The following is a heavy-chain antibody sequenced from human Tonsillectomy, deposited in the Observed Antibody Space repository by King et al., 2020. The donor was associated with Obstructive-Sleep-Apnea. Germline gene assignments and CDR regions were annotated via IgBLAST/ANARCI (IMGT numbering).Heavy chain of an antibody. J-gene: IGHJ4*02. V-gene: IGHV4-39*07. D-gene: IGHD3-16*02. CDR3: GRAPQGLRLGELSRTFYFDY. CDR1: GGSISSGSSY. CDR2: IYYSGST. Sequence: QLQESGPGLVKPSETLSLTCTVSGGSISSGSSYWGWIRQPPGKGLEWIGSIYYSGSTYSNPSLKSRVTLSVDTSKNQFSLKLNSVAAADTAGYYCGRAPQGLRLGELSRTFYFDYWGQGTLVTVSS.